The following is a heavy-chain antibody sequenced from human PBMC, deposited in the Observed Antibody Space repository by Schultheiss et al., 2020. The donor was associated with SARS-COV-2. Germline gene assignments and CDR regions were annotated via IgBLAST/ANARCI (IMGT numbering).Heavy chain of an antibody. Sequence: GESLKISCAASGFTFSSNWMSWVRQAPGKGLEWVANIRQDGGEKYYVDSVKGRFTISRDNAKNSLFLQMNSLRAEDTAVYYCARVQVGATVDYWGQGTLVTVSS. J-gene: IGHJ4*02. CDR1: GFTFSSNW. V-gene: IGHV3-7*01. CDR3: ARVQVGATVDY. CDR2: IRQDGGEK. D-gene: IGHD1-26*01.